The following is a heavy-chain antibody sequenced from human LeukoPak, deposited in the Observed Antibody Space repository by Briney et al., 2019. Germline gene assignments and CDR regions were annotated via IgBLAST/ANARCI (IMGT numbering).Heavy chain of an antibody. V-gene: IGHV3-21*01. Sequence: GGSLRPSCAASGFTFNTYSMNWVRQAPGKGLEWVASISSRSNYINYAESVKGRFTISRDNAQNSLYLQMNSLRAEDTAVYYCARDPEDIDYWGQGTLVTVSS. J-gene: IGHJ4*02. CDR1: GFTFNTYS. D-gene: IGHD2-15*01. CDR2: ISSRSNYI. CDR3: ARDPEDIDY.